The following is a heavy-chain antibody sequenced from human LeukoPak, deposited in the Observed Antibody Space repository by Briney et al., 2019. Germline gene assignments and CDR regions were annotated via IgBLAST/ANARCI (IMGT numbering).Heavy chain of an antibody. Sequence: SVKVSCKASGGTFSSYAISWVRQAPGQGLDWMGGIIPIFGTANYAQKFQGRVTITTDESTSTAYMELSSLRSEDTAVYYCARDTYYDFWSGYYSNNWFDPWGQGTLVTVSS. J-gene: IGHJ5*02. V-gene: IGHV1-69*05. D-gene: IGHD3-3*01. CDR1: GGTFSSYA. CDR2: IIPIFGTA. CDR3: ARDTYYDFWSGYYSNNWFDP.